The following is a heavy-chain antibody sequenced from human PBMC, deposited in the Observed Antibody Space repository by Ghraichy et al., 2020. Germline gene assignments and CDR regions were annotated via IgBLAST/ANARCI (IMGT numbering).Heavy chain of an antibody. V-gene: IGHV4-39*01. J-gene: IGHJ4*02. Sequence: SETLSLTCTVSGGSISSSSYYWGWIRQPPGKGLEWIGSIYYSGSTYYNPSLKSRVTISVDTSKNQFSLKLSSVTAADTAVYYCATRYCSGGSCYSGEFDYWGQVTLVTVSS. CDR1: GGSISSSSYY. D-gene: IGHD2-15*01. CDR2: IYYSGST. CDR3: ATRYCSGGSCYSGEFDY.